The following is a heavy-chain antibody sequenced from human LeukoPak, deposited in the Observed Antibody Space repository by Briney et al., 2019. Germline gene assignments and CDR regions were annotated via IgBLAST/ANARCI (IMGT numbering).Heavy chain of an antibody. V-gene: IGHV3-74*01. J-gene: IGHJ4*02. CDR2: IHSDGSST. D-gene: IGHD3-22*01. CDR1: EFTFSSYW. CDR3: ARSGWPYYFDY. Sequence: PGGSLRLSCAASEFTFSSYWMHWVRQAPGEGLVWVSRIHSDGSSTSYADSVRGRFTISRDDAKSTLYLQMNSLRAEDTAVYYCARSGWPYYFDYWGQGTLVTVSS.